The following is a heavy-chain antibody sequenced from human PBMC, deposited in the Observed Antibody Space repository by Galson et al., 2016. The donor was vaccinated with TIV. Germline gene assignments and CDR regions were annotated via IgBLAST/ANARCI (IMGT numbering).Heavy chain of an antibody. D-gene: IGHD4-23*01. CDR1: GFTFNNYA. CDR2: IRGSGGIT. J-gene: IGHJ3*02. V-gene: IGHV3-23*01. CDR3: AKRRNYGGDALES. Sequence: SLRLSCAASGFTFNNYAMHWVRQAPGKGLEWVSGIRGSGGITYIAESVKGRSAISRDNSRDTLYLQLNSLRAEDTAVYYCAKRRNYGGDALESWGQGTMVTVSS.